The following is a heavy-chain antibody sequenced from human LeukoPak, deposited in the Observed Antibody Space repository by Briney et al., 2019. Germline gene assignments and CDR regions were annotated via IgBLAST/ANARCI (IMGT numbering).Heavy chain of an antibody. CDR3: AMEGHYYDGSGYYGY. J-gene: IGHJ4*02. D-gene: IGHD3-22*01. V-gene: IGHV1-69*04. CDR1: GGTFSSYA. Sequence: SVKVSCRASGGTFSSYAISWVRQAPGQGLEWMGRIIPILGIANYAQKFQGRVTITADKSTSTAYMELSSLRSEDTAVYYCAMEGHYYDGSGYYGYWGQGTLVTVSS. CDR2: IIPILGIA.